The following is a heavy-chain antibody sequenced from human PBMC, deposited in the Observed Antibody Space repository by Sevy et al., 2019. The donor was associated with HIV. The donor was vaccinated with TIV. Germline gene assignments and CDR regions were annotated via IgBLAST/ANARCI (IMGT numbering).Heavy chain of an antibody. J-gene: IGHJ4*02. V-gene: IGHV3-21*01. D-gene: IGHD3-9*01. CDR3: AGDFDSLTGYPYYFDY. Sequence: GGSLRLSCAASGFTFSSYSMNWVRQAPGKGLEWVSSISSSSSYIYYADSVKGRFTISRDNAKNSLYLQMNSLRAEDRAVYDGAGDFDSLTGYPYYFDYWGQGTLVTVSS. CDR2: ISSSSSYI. CDR1: GFTFSSYS.